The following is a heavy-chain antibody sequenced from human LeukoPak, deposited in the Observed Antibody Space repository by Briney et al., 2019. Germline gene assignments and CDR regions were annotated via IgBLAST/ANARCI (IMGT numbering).Heavy chain of an antibody. CDR3: AKSAGYQLLFSKRKEFHFDY. D-gene: IGHD2-2*01. CDR2: ISGSGGST. Sequence: PGGSLRLSCAASGFTFSSYAMSWVRQAPGKGLEWVSAISGSGGSTYYADSVKGRFTISRDNSKNTLYLQMNSLRAEDTAVYYCAKSAGYQLLFSKRKEFHFDYWGQGTLVTVSS. CDR1: GFTFSSYA. J-gene: IGHJ4*02. V-gene: IGHV3-23*01.